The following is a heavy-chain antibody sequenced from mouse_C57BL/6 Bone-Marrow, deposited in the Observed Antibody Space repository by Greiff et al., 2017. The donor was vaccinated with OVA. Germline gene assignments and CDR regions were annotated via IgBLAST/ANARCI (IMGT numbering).Heavy chain of an antibody. CDR2: SRNKANDYTT. D-gene: IGHD4-1*01. Sequence: EVNVVESGGGLVQSGRSLRLSYATSGFTFSDFYMEWVRQAPGKGLEWIAASRNKANDYTTEYSASVKGRFIVSRDTSQSILYLQMNALRAEDTAIYYCAREELGRPWYFDVWGTGTTVTVSS. V-gene: IGHV7-1*01. CDR3: AREELGRPWYFDV. CDR1: GFTFSDFY. J-gene: IGHJ1*03.